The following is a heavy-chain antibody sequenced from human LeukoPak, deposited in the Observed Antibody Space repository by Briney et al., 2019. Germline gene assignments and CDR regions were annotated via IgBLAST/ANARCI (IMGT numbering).Heavy chain of an antibody. J-gene: IGHJ5*02. V-gene: IGHV4-59*08. CDR3: ARFQPLPSSWYNGFDP. Sequence: SETLSLTCAVYGGSFSGYYWSWIRQPPGKGLEWIGYIYYSGSTNYNPSLKSRVTISVDTSRNQFSLKLSSVTAADTAVYYCARFQPLPSSWYNGFDPWGQGTLATVSS. CDR1: GGSFSGYY. CDR2: IYYSGST. D-gene: IGHD6-13*01.